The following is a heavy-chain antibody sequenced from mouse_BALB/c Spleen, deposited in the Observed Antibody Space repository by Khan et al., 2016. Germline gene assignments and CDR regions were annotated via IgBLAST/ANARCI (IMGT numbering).Heavy chain of an antibody. CDR1: GFDFSRYW. J-gene: IGHJ1*01. V-gene: IGHV4-1*02. CDR2: INPDSSTI. CDR3: ASTFWYFDV. Sequence: EVKLLESGGGLVQPGGSLKLSCAASGFDFSRYWMSWVRQAPGKGLEWIGEINPDSSTINYTPSLPDKFIISRDTAQNTLYLQRSKVRSEDTALYYCASTFWYFDVWGAGTTVTVSS.